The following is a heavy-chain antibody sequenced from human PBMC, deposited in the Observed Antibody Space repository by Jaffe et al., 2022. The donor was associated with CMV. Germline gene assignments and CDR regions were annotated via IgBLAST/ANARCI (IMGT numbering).Heavy chain of an antibody. J-gene: IGHJ6*02. V-gene: IGHV1-46*01. Sequence: QVQLVQSGAEVKKPGASVKLSCKASGYTFTSYYIHWVRQAPGQGLEWMGISNPSGDSISYAQKFQGRVTMTRDTSTSTVYMELSSLRSEDTAVYYCARAKDYGMDVWGQGSTVTVSS. CDR1: GYTFTSYY. CDR3: ARAKDYGMDV. CDR2: SNPSGDSI.